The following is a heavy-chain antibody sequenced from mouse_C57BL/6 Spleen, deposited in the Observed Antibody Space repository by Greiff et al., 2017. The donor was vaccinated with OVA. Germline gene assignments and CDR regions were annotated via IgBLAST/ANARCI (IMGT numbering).Heavy chain of an antibody. CDR3: ARSGSNYEYFDV. D-gene: IGHD2-5*01. J-gene: IGHJ1*03. Sequence: QVQLQQSGPELVKPGASVKLSCKASGYAFSSSWMNWVKQRPGQGLEWIGRIYPGDGDTNYNEKFKGKATLTADKSSSTAYMQLSSLTSEDSAVFFCARSGSNYEYFDVWGTGTTVTVSS. V-gene: IGHV1-82*01. CDR2: IYPGDGDT. CDR1: GYAFSSSW.